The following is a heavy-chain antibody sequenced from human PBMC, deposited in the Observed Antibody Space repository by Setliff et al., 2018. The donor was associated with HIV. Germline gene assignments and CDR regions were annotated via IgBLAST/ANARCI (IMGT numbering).Heavy chain of an antibody. Sequence: SETLSLTCTVSCGSISSGNSYWSWIRQPAVKGLEWIGHIYTSGNTNYNPPPKSRVTIAIDTSKNQFSLKLTSVTAADTAVYSCAREDALTQQFDSWGQGTLVTVSS. D-gene: IGHD6-13*01. CDR2: IYTSGNT. CDR1: CGSISSGNSY. J-gene: IGHJ4*02. CDR3: AREDALTQQFDS. V-gene: IGHV4-61*09.